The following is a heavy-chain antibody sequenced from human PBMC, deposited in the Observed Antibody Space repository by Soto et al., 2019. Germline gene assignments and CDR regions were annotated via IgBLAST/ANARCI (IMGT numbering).Heavy chain of an antibody. CDR3: VRLVGGAADF. V-gene: IGHV6-1*01. CDR1: GDSVSSNSAA. J-gene: IGHJ4*02. D-gene: IGHD1-26*01. Sequence: PSQTLSLTCAISGDSVSSNSAAWNWIRQSPSRGLEWLGRTYYRSKWFNGYAVSMKSRITINPDTSKNQFSLQLNSVTPDDTAAYYCVRLVGGAADFWGQGTRVTVSP. CDR2: TYYRSKWFN.